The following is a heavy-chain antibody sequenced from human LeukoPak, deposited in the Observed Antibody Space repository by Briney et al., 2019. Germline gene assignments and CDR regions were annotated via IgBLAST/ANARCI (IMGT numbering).Heavy chain of an antibody. CDR1: GGSISSYY. D-gene: IGHD3-22*01. Sequence: SETLSLTCTVSGGSISSYYWSWIRQPPGKGLEWMGYIYYSGGTNYNPSLKSRVAISVDTSKNQFSLMLNSVTAADTAVYYCARFDTSGYYVDNRGQGTLVTVSS. CDR2: IYYSGGT. V-gene: IGHV4-59*01. J-gene: IGHJ4*02. CDR3: ARFDTSGYYVDN.